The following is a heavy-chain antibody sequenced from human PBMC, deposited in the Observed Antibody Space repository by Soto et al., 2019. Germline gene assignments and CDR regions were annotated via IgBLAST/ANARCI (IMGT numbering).Heavy chain of an antibody. Sequence: QVQLVQSGAEVKKPGASVKVSCKASEYTFTGYYLHWVRQAPGQGLEWMGWINPNGGATTYAQKFRGRVTMTRDTFIGTAYLELGRLRSGDTAVYYCARDLIPPRLCSTSSVLIYFFGMDVWGQGTTVTVSS. CDR2: INPNGGAT. J-gene: IGHJ6*02. CDR1: EYTFTGYY. CDR3: ARDLIPPRLCSTSSVLIYFFGMDV. V-gene: IGHV1-2*02. D-gene: IGHD6-6*01.